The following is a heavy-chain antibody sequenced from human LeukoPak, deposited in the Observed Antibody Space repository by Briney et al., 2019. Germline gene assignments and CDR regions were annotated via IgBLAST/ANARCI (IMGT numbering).Heavy chain of an antibody. J-gene: IGHJ3*02. CDR1: GYSFTNYW. CDR3: ASGAYCGGDCYSGAFDI. D-gene: IGHD2-21*02. V-gene: IGHV5-51*01. Sequence: HGESLKISCKGSGYSFTNYWIGWVRQMPGKGLEWMGIIYPGDSDTRYSPSFQGQVTISADKSISTAYLQWRSLKASDTAMYYCASGAYCGGDCYSGAFDIWGQGTMVAVSS. CDR2: IYPGDSDT.